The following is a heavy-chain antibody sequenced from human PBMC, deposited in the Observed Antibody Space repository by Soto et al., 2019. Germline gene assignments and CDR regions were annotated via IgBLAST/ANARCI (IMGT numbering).Heavy chain of an antibody. V-gene: IGHV4-38-2*01. J-gene: IGHJ3*02. Sequence: ETLSLTCAVSGYSFSSGYYWGWIRQPPGKGLEWIGTIYHSGSTYYNPSLKSRVTISLDTSRNQFSLKLSSVTAADTAVYYCARAYCSTASCYTWAFDIWGQGTMVTVSS. CDR1: GYSFSSGYY. D-gene: IGHD2-2*02. CDR3: ARAYCSTASCYTWAFDI. CDR2: IYHSGST.